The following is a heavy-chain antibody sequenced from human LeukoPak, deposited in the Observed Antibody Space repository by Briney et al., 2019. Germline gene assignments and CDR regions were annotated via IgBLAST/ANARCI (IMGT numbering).Heavy chain of an antibody. D-gene: IGHD6-19*01. Sequence: PSETLSLTCSVSGSSISSYYWSWIRQSPGKGLEGIGYIYYSGSTNYNPSLKSRVTISVDTSKNQFSLKLSSVTAADTAVYYCARAVAGSLGDAFDIWGQGTMVTVSS. J-gene: IGHJ3*02. CDR3: ARAVAGSLGDAFDI. V-gene: IGHV4-59*01. CDR2: IYYSGST. CDR1: GSSISSYY.